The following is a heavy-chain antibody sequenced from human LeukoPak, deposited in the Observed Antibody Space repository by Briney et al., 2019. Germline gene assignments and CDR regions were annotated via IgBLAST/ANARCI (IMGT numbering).Heavy chain of an antibody. J-gene: IGHJ5*02. CDR1: GYTLTELS. CDR3: AILQHYGDLAWFDP. CDR2: FDPEDGET. Sequence: ASVKVSCKVSGYTLTELSMHWVRQAPGKGLEWMGGFDPEDGETIYAQKFQGRVTMTEDTSTDTAYMELSRLRSEDTAVYYCAILQHYGDLAWFDPWGQGTLVTVSS. D-gene: IGHD3-10*01. V-gene: IGHV1-24*01.